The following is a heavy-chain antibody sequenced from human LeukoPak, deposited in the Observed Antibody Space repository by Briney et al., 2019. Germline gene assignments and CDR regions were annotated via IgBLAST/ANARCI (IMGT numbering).Heavy chain of an antibody. V-gene: IGHV4-39*01. CDR1: GGSISSRSYY. D-gene: IGHD5-24*01. J-gene: IGHJ4*02. CDR3: ARLSQRWLQSYYFDY. Sequence: SETLSLTCTVSGGSISSRSYYWGWIRQPPGKGLEWIGSIYYSGSTYYNPSLKSRVTISVDTSKNQFSLKLSSVTAADTAVYYCARLSQRWLQSYYFDYWGQGTLVTVSS. CDR2: IYYSGST.